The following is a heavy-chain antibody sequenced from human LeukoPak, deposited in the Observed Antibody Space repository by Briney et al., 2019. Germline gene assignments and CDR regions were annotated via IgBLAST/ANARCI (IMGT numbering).Heavy chain of an antibody. D-gene: IGHD3-10*01. Sequence: PSETLSLTCAAYGGSLSDYYWSWIRQPPGKGLEWIGEINHSGSSNYNPSLKSRVTISVDTSKNQFSLKLSSVTAADTAVYYCASVGSGSYYKGYFDYWGQGTLVTVSS. J-gene: IGHJ4*02. CDR1: GGSLSDYY. CDR3: ASVGSGSYYKGYFDY. V-gene: IGHV4-34*01. CDR2: INHSGSS.